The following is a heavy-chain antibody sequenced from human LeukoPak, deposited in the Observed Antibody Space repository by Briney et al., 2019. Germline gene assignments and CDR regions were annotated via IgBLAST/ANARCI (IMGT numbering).Heavy chain of an antibody. CDR1: GFTFDDYA. CDR3: AKDILVGATTPHYYYGMDI. D-gene: IGHD1-26*01. J-gene: IGHJ6*02. CDR2: ISWNSGSI. V-gene: IGHV3-9*01. Sequence: SLRLSCAASGFTFDDYAMHWVRQAPGKDLEWVSGISWNSGSIGYADSVKGRFTISRDNAKNSLYLQMNSLRAEDTALYYCAKDILVGATTPHYYYGMDIWGQGTTVTVSS.